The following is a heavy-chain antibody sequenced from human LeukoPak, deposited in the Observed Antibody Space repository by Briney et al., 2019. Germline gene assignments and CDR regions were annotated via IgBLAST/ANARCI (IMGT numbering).Heavy chain of an antibody. Sequence: GASVKVSCKASGYSFTGHYMHWVRQAPGQGLEWMGWINPKSGGTNYAQKFQGRVTMTEDTSTDTAYMELSSLRSEDTAVYYCATDGVVVAGRGAFDIWGQGTMVTVSS. V-gene: IGHV1-2*02. CDR1: GYSFTGHY. CDR2: INPKSGGT. J-gene: IGHJ3*02. CDR3: ATDGVVVAGRGAFDI. D-gene: IGHD2-15*01.